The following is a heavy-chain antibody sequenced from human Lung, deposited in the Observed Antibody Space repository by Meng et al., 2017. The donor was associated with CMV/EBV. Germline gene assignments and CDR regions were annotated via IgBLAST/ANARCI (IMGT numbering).Heavy chain of an antibody. CDR1: GGTFSSYA. CDR2: IIPIFGTA. Sequence: SVKVSCKASGGTFSSYAISWVRQAPGQGLEWMGGIIPIFGTANYAQKFQGRVTITTDESTSTAYMELSSLRSEDTAVYYCARDAGGCSSSGYFDLWGRSTLVTVSS. V-gene: IGHV1-69*05. CDR3: ARDAGGCSSSGYFDL. J-gene: IGHJ2*01. D-gene: IGHD6-6*01.